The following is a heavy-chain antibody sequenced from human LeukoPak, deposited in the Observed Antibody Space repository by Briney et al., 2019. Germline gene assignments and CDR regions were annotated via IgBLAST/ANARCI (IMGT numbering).Heavy chain of an antibody. CDR3: AMERRDGFDI. V-gene: IGHV6-1*01. Sequence: PSQTLSLTCAISGDSVSSNSVALNWIRQSPSRGLEWLGRTYYRSKWFNDYAVSVKSRITINPDTSKNQFSLQLNPVTPEDTAVYYPAMERRDGFDIWGQGTMVIVSS. CDR1: GDSVSSNSVA. CDR2: TYYRSKWFN. J-gene: IGHJ3*02. D-gene: IGHD1-1*01.